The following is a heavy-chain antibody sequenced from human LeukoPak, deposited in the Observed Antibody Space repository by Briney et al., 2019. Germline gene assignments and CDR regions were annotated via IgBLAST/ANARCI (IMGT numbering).Heavy chain of an antibody. Sequence: ASAKVSCKASDDTFSNSCLCWVLQAPAQRLECMGWISTYNGNTHYAQKFQGRVTMTTDTSTNIAYLELRDLRSDDTAVYYCARTQWLEDAFDFWGQGTVVTVSS. CDR1: DDTFSNSC. CDR3: ARTQWLEDAFDF. J-gene: IGHJ3*01. V-gene: IGHV1-18*01. D-gene: IGHD6-19*01. CDR2: ISTYNGNT.